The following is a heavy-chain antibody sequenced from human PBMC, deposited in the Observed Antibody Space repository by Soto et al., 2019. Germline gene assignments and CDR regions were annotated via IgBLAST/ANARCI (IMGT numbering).Heavy chain of an antibody. CDR1: GGSFSGYY. J-gene: IGHJ4*02. CDR3: ARGTSWFGEFYYFDY. D-gene: IGHD3-10*01. V-gene: IGHV4-34*01. Sequence: QVQLQQWGAGLLKPSETLSLTCAVYGGSFSGYYWSWIRQPPGKGLEWIGEINHSGSTNYNPSLKSRVTISVDTSKSQFSLKLSSVTAADTAMYYCARGTSWFGEFYYFDYWGQGTLVTVSS. CDR2: INHSGST.